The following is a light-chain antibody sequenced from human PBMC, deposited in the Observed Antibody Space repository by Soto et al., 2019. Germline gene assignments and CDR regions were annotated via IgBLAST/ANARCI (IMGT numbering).Light chain of an antibody. J-gene: IGKJ3*01. CDR1: QGVSSN. Sequence: EVAMTQSPATLSVSPGERAILSCRTSQGVSSNLAWYQQKPGQPPRLLIYGASTRATGIPARFSGSGSGTEFTLTISSLQSEDFAVYYCQQYDNRPPFTFGPGTKVDIK. CDR2: GAS. V-gene: IGKV3-15*01. CDR3: QQYDNRPPFT.